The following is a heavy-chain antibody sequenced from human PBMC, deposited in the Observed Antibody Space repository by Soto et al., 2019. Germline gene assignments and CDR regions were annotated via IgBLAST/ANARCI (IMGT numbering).Heavy chain of an antibody. D-gene: IGHD3-16*01. CDR1: WSTFTNCG. J-gene: IGHJ4*01. CDR3: ARGGTPIDY. Sequence: QVQLVQSGAEVNKPGASVKVSCKASWSTFTNCGISWVLQAPVQGLAWMGWISAYNVNTKYEQKFTGRVTMTTETPTSTAYMEVRSLRFDDAAVYYSARGGTPIDYWGHGTLVTVAS. V-gene: IGHV1-18*01. CDR2: ISAYNVNT.